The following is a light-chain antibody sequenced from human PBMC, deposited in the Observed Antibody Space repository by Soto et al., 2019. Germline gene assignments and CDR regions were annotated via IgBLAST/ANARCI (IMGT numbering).Light chain of an antibody. Sequence: AIQMTQSPSSLSASVGDRVTITCRASQGIRNDLGWYQQKPGKAPKLLIYAASSLQSGVPSRFSDSGSGTDFTLTISSLQPEDFATYYCRQDYNYPRTFGHGTKLDIK. CDR2: AAS. V-gene: IGKV1-6*01. J-gene: IGKJ2*01. CDR3: RQDYNYPRT. CDR1: QGIRND.